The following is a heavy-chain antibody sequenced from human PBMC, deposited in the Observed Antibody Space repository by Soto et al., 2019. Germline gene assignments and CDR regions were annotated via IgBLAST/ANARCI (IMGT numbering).Heavy chain of an antibody. CDR3: ARSVFGVVISYYYYGMDF. CDR1: GGTFSSYA. J-gene: IGHJ6*02. CDR2: IIPIFGTA. Sequence: SVKVSCKASGGTFSSYAISWVRQAPGQGLEWMGGIIPIFGTANYAQKFQGRVTITADESTSTAYMELSSLRSEDTAVYYCARSVFGVVISYYYYGMDFWGQGTTVTVSS. V-gene: IGHV1-69*13. D-gene: IGHD3-3*01.